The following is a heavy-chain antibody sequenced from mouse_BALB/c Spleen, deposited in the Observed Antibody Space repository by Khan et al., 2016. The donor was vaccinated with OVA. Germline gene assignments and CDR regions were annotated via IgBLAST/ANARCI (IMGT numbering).Heavy chain of an antibody. D-gene: IGHD1-1*01. CDR3: ARGNYYGYAMDY. CDR2: ISYSGRT. J-gene: IGHJ4*01. V-gene: IGHV3-2*02. CDR1: GYSITSNYA. Sequence: EVKLLESGPGLVKPSQSLSLTCNVTGYSITSNYAWNWIRQFPGNKLEWMGYISYSGRTSYIPSLKSRISITRDTSKNQFFLQLNSVTTEDTATYYCARGNYYGYAMDYWGQGTTVTVSS.